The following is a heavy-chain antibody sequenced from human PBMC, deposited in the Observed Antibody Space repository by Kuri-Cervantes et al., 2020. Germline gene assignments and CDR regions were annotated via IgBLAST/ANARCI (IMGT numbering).Heavy chain of an antibody. V-gene: IGHV4-31*01. CDR3: ARRSMVRGVDY. D-gene: IGHD3-10*01. J-gene: IGHJ4*02. Sequence: SETLSLTCTVSGGSISSGGYYWSWIRQHPGKGLEWIGYIYYSGSTYYNPSLKSQVTISVDTSKNQFSLKLSSVTAADTAVYYCARRSMVRGVDYWGQGTLVTVSS. CDR2: IYYSGST. CDR1: GGSISSGGYY.